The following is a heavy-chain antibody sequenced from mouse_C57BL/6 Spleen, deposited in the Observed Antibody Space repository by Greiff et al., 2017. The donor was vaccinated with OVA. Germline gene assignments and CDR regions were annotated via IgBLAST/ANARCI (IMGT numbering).Heavy chain of an antibody. V-gene: IGHV7-3*01. CDR1: GFTFTDYY. D-gene: IGHD4-1*01. Sequence: EVMLVESGGGLVQPGGSLSLSCAASGFTFTDYYMSWVRQPPGKALEWLGFIRNKANGYTSEYSASVKGRFTISRDNSQSILDLQMNALRAEDSATYYCAGYSDWAAWFAYWGQGTLVTVSA. CDR3: AGYSDWAAWFAY. J-gene: IGHJ3*01. CDR2: IRNKANGYTS.